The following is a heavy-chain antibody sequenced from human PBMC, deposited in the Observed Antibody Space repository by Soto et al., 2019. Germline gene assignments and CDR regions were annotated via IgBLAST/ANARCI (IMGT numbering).Heavy chain of an antibody. CDR1: GGSISSYY. J-gene: IGHJ5*02. Sequence: SETLSLTCTVSGGSISSYYWSWIRQPPGKGLEWIGYIYYSGSTNYNPSLKSRVTISVDTSKNQFSLKLSSVTAADTAVYYCGRGLDYARWFDPWGQGTLVTVSS. CDR3: GRGLDYARWFDP. V-gene: IGHV4-59*01. CDR2: IYYSGST. D-gene: IGHD4-17*01.